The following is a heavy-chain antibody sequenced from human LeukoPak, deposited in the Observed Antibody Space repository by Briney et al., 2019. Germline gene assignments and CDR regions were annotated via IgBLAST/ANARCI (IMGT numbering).Heavy chain of an antibody. J-gene: IGHJ4*02. CDR1: GGSISSSSYY. CDR2: IYYSGST. V-gene: IGHV4-39*07. CDR3: ARGSRYFDWLFHFFDY. Sequence: SETLSLTCTVSGGSISSSSYYWGRIRQPPGKGLEWIGSIYYSGSTYYNPSLKSRVTISVDTSKNQFSLKLSSVTAADTAVYYCARGSRYFDWLFHFFDYWGQGTLVTVSS. D-gene: IGHD3-9*01.